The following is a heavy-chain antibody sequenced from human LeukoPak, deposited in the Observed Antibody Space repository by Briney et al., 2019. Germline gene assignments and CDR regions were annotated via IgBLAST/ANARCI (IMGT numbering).Heavy chain of an antibody. CDR2: ISGSGGST. CDR3: AKDREWRCSGGSCYYFDY. D-gene: IGHD2-15*01. V-gene: IGHV3-23*01. Sequence: TGGSLRLSCAASGLHFSGTAMSWVRQAPGKGLEWVSAISGSGGSTYYADSVKGRFTISRDNSKNTLYLQMNSLRAEDTAVYYCAKDREWRCSGGSCYYFDYWGQGTLVTVSS. CDR1: GLHFSGTA. J-gene: IGHJ4*02.